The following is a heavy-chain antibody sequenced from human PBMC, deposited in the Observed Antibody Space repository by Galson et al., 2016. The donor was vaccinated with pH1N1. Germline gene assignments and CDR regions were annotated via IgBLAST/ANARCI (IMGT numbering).Heavy chain of an antibody. Sequence: SLRLSCAASGFDFNNYWMNWVRQAPGKGLEWVASIKEDGSEKLYGDSVKGRFTISRDNTKNSLYLQMNSLRVEDTSVYFCAREVGGRSSYWGQGALVTFSS. V-gene: IGHV3-7*01. D-gene: IGHD6-19*01. J-gene: IGHJ4*02. CDR1: GFDFNNYW. CDR3: AREVGGRSSY. CDR2: IKEDGSEK.